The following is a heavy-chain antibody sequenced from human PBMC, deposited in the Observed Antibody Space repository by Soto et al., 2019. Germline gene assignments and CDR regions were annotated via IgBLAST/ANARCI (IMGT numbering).Heavy chain of an antibody. CDR3: ARSTYFHSSGSYSGWFDP. V-gene: IGHV4-30-2*06. CDR2: IYHAGST. Sequence: QLQLQESGSGLVKPSQTLSLTCAVSGGSISSGGFSWSWIRQSPGKGLEWIGYIYHAGSTFYNPSLKSRVTMSVDRSKNQFSLKLHAVTAADTAVYYCARSTYFHSSGSYSGWFDPWGQGTLVTVSS. J-gene: IGHJ5*02. D-gene: IGHD3-10*01. CDR1: GGSISSGGFS.